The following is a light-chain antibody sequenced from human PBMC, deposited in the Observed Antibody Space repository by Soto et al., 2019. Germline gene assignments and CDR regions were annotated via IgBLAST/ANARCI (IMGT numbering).Light chain of an antibody. CDR3: QQYNSWPLT. CDR2: DAS. CDR1: QSVSSY. J-gene: IGKJ4*01. Sequence: EVVLTQSPATLSLSPGERAALSCRASQSVSSYLAWYQQKPGQAPRLLIYDASNMATGIPARFSGSGSGTDFTLTISSLEPEDFAVYYCQQYNSWPLTFGGGTKVDIK. V-gene: IGKV3-11*01.